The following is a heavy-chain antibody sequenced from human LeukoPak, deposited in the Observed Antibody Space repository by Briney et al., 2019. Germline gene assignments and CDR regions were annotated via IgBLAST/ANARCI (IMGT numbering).Heavy chain of an antibody. CDR1: GFTFSTYW. Sequence: GGSLRLSCAASGFTFSTYWMHWVRQAPGKGLMWVSRMNSGGSTIDYEDSVKGRFTISRDNSKNTLYLQMNSLRAEDTAVYYCAKEAGYSSGWYQVFGAFDIWGQGTMVTVSS. V-gene: IGHV3-74*01. J-gene: IGHJ3*02. CDR3: AKEAGYSSGWYQVFGAFDI. CDR2: MNSGGSTI. D-gene: IGHD6-19*01.